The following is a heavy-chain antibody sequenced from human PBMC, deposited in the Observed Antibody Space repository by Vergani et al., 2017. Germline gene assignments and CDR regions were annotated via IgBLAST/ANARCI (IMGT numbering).Heavy chain of an antibody. CDR2: IYYSGST. Sequence: QVQLQESGPGLVKPSETLSLTCTVSGGSISSYYWSWIRQPPGKGLEWIGYIYYSGSTNYNPSLKSRVTISVDTSKNQFSLKLSSVTAADTAVYYCAKGHMVRGVMHLGYYYYGMDVWGQGTTVTVSS. CDR3: AKGHMVRGVMHLGYYYYGMDV. J-gene: IGHJ6*02. V-gene: IGHV4-59*01. CDR1: GGSISSYY. D-gene: IGHD3-10*01.